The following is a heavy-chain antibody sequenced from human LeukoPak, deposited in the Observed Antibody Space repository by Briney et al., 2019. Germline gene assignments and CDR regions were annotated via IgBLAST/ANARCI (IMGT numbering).Heavy chain of an antibody. Sequence: GESLKISCKGSGYSFTCYWIGWVRQVPGKGLEWVAIMYPGDSNTRYSPSFQGRVTISADKSISTAYLQWSSLKASDTAMYYCARPQYGASDYWGQGTLVTVYS. CDR3: ARPQYGASDY. D-gene: IGHD4-17*01. CDR1: GYSFTCYW. J-gene: IGHJ4*02. CDR2: MYPGDSNT. V-gene: IGHV5-51*01.